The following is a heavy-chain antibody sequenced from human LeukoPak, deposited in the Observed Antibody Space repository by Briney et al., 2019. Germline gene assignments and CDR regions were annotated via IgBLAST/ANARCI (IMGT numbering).Heavy chain of an antibody. CDR1: GFTFGSYA. CDR3: AKGGKFSEIDTFDP. V-gene: IGHV3-23*01. Sequence: PGGSLRLSCAASGFTFGSYAMTWVRQAPGKGLEWVSSIDASGGSTYYADSVKGRFTISRDNSKNTLYLQMNSLRAEDTAVYYCAKGGKFSEIDTFDPWGQGTLVTVSS. D-gene: IGHD3-3*01. CDR2: IDASGGST. J-gene: IGHJ5*02.